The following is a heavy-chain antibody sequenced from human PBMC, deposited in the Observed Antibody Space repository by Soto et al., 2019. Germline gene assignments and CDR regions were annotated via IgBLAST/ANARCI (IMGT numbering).Heavy chain of an antibody. Sequence: QVQLVQSGAELRKPGASVKVSCKASGYSFSSYGINWVRQAPGQGLEWMGWINTYNGNRNYAQKFEDRVTMTTATSTNTVYMELGSLKSDDTDIYYCAGDRLRGYDSSGFYSWGQGTLVTVSS. V-gene: IGHV1-18*01. CDR2: INTYNGNR. J-gene: IGHJ4*02. D-gene: IGHD3-22*01. CDR1: GYSFSSYG. CDR3: AGDRLRGYDSSGFYS.